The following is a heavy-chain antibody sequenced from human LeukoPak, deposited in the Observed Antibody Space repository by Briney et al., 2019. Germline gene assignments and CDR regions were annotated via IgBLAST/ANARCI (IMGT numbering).Heavy chain of an antibody. CDR2: INHSGST. J-gene: IGHJ4*02. D-gene: IGHD2-15*01. CDR3: ARGRRLLALDY. V-gene: IGHV4-34*01. Sequence: SETLSLTCAVYGGSFSGYYWSWIRQPPGKGLEWIGEINHSGSTNYNPSLKSRVTISVDTSKNQFSLKLCSVTAADTAVYYCARGRRLLALDYWGQGTLVTVSS. CDR1: GGSFSGYY.